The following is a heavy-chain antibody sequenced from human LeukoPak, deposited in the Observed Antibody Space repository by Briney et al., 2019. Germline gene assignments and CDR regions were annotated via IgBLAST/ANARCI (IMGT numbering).Heavy chain of an antibody. CDR2: ISGSGGST. CDR3: AKGVNYDILTGYFPGDAFDI. Sequence: GGSLRLSCAASGFTFSSYAMSWVRQAPGKGLEWVSAISGSGGSTYYADSGKGRFTISRDNSKNTLYLQMNSLRAEDTAVYYCAKGVNYDILTGYFPGDAFDIWGQGTMVTVSS. V-gene: IGHV3-23*01. CDR1: GFTFSSYA. D-gene: IGHD3-9*01. J-gene: IGHJ3*02.